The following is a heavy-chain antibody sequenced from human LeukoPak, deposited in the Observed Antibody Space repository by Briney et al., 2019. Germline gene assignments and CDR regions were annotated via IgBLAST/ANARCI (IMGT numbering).Heavy chain of an antibody. D-gene: IGHD6-19*01. J-gene: IGHJ4*02. V-gene: IGHV3-21*01. CDR3: ARDSSSGWYKGDY. CDR2: ISSSSSYI. Sequence: KTGGSLRLSCAASGFTFSSYGMQWVRQAPGKGLEWVSSISSSSSYIYYADSVKGRFTISRDNAKNSLYLQMNSLRAEDTAVYYCARDSSSGWYKGDYWGQGTLVTVSS. CDR1: GFTFSSYG.